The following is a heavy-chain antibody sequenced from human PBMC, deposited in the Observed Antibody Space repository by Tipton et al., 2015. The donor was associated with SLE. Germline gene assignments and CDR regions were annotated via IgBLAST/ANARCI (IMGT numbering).Heavy chain of an antibody. CDR2: IYYDGTA. J-gene: IGHJ4*02. D-gene: IGHD6-19*01. CDR1: GASVRSTSYH. V-gene: IGHV4-39*07. Sequence: TLSLTCFVSGASVRSTSYHWGWIRQPPGKGLEWIGNIYYDGTAYSTPSLESRVSISVDTSKNQVSLRLASVTAADTAVYYCATVRLQRDGWYPWDFWGQGTLVTVS. CDR3: ATVRLQRDGWYPWDF.